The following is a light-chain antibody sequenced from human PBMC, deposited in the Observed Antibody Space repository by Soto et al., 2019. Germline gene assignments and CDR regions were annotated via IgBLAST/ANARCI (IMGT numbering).Light chain of an antibody. CDR1: SSDVGGYNY. Sequence: QSALTQPASVSGSPGQSITISCTGTSSDVGGYNYVSWYQQHPGKAPKLMIYDVSNRPSGVSNRFSGSNSGTTASLTISGLQAEDEADYYCSSYTSSSTRVFGTGTKVTVL. CDR3: SSYTSSSTRV. V-gene: IGLV2-14*01. CDR2: DVS. J-gene: IGLJ1*01.